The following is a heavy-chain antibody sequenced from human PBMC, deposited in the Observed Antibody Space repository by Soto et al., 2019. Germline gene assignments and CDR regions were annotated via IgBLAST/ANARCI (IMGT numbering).Heavy chain of an antibody. J-gene: IGHJ4*02. V-gene: IGHV4-4*02. CDR3: AARRDAGPV. CDR2: IYHTGIT. D-gene: IGHD6-13*01. CDR1: GGSISTMDW. Sequence: QVQLQASGPGLVKPSGTLSLTCAVSGGSISTMDWWTWVRQPPGKGLQWIGEIYHTGITNYNTSLQRRVTRSIDESRTSFSLNLDSVTAADTAVYYSAARRDAGPVWGQGTLVTVSS.